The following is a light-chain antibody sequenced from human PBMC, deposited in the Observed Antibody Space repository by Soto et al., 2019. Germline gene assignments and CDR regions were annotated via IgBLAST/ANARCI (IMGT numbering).Light chain of an antibody. CDR2: AAS. CDR3: QKYNSAPWT. J-gene: IGKJ1*01. Sequence: DIQMTQSPSSLSASVGDRVTITCRASQGISNYLAWYQQKPGKVPKLLFYAASTLQSGVQCRFSGSGSGTDFTLTISGLQHKDVATYYCQKYNSAPWTFGQGTKVEIK. CDR1: QGISNY. V-gene: IGKV1-27*01.